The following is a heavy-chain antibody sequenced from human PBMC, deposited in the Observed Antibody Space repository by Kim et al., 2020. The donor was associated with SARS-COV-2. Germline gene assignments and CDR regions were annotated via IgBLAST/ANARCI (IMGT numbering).Heavy chain of an antibody. CDR3: ARERGAKYFAWLLRAPNWFDP. Sequence: ASVKVSCKAAGYTFTSYAINWVRQAPGQGLEWMGCISTNTGIPAYAQGFTGRFVFSLDTSVSTAYLQISSLKAEDTAVYFCARERGAKYFAWLLRAPNWFDPWGQGTLVTVSS. CDR2: ISTNTGIP. D-gene: IGHD3-9*01. J-gene: IGHJ5*02. CDR1: GYTFTSYA. V-gene: IGHV7-4-1*02.